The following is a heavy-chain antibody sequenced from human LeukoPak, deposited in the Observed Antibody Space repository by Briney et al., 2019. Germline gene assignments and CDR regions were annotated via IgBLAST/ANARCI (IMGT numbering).Heavy chain of an antibody. Sequence: SETLSLTCAVYGGSFSGYYWSWIRQPPGKGLEWIGEINHSGSTNYNPSLKSRVTISVDTSKNQFSLKLSSVTAADTAAYYCARGRNDFWSGYLTTARFDYWGQGTLVTVSS. CDR2: INHSGST. V-gene: IGHV4-34*01. CDR1: GGSFSGYY. J-gene: IGHJ4*02. CDR3: ARGRNDFWSGYLTTARFDY. D-gene: IGHD3-3*01.